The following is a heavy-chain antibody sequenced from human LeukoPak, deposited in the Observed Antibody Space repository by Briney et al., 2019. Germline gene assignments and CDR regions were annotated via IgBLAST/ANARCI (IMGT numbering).Heavy chain of an antibody. CDR2: TYYSGST. CDR1: GGSISSYY. V-gene: IGHV4-59*01. CDR3: ARVGYGSGSYYKTYYFDY. D-gene: IGHD3-10*01. J-gene: IGHJ4*02. Sequence: PSETLSLTCTVSGGSISSYYWSWIRQPPGKGLEWIGYTYYSGSTNYNPSLKSRVTISVDTSKNQFSLKLSSVTAADTAVYYCARVGYGSGSYYKTYYFDYWGQGTLVTVSS.